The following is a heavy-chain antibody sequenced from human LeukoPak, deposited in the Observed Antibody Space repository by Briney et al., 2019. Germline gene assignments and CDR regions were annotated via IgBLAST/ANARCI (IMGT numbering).Heavy chain of an antibody. J-gene: IGHJ5*02. CDR3: AKDEGYSGYDSNWFDP. D-gene: IGHD5-12*01. Sequence: GGSLRLSCAASGFTFSSYEMNWVRQAPGKGLEWVSYISSSGSTIYYADSVKGRFTISRDNAKNSLYLQMNSLRAEDTAVYYCAKDEGYSGYDSNWFDPWGQGTRVSVSS. V-gene: IGHV3-48*03. CDR2: ISSSGSTI. CDR1: GFTFSSYE.